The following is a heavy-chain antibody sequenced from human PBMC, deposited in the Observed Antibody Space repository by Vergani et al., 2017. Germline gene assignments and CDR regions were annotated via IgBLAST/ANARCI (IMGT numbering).Heavy chain of an antibody. Sequence: QVQLVQSGAEVKKPGSSVKVSCKASGGTFSSYTISWVRQAPGQGLEWMGRIIPILGIANYAQKFQGRVTITADKSTSTAYMELSSLRSEDTAVYYCARDEGAAAAPGRRRVDYWGQGTLVTVSS. J-gene: IGHJ4*02. CDR3: ARDEGAAAAPGRRRVDY. D-gene: IGHD6-13*01. CDR2: IIPILGIA. V-gene: IGHV1-69*08. CDR1: GGTFSSYT.